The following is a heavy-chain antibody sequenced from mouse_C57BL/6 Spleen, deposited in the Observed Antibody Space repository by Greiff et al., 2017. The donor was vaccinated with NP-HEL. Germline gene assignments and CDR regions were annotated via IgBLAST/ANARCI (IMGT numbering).Heavy chain of an antibody. V-gene: IGHV5-17*01. CDR1: GFTFSDYG. J-gene: IGHJ2*01. Sequence: VQLKQSGGGLVKPGGSLKLSCAASGFTFSDYGMHWVRQAPEKGLEWVAYISSGSSTIYYADTVKGRFTISRDNAKNTLFLQMTSLRSEDTAMYYCAAYYYGLDYWGQGTTLTVSS. CDR2: ISSGSSTI. D-gene: IGHD1-1*01. CDR3: AAYYYGLDY.